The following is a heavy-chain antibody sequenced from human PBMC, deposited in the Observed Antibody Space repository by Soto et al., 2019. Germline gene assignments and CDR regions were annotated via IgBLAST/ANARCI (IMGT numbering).Heavy chain of an antibody. D-gene: IGHD2-2*01. Sequence: EVEQVESGGGLVQPGGSLRLSCAASGFPFSTYSMSWVRQAPGKGLEWISYISASTLTTFYADSVKGRFTISRDTAQNSLYLQMNSLRDEDTAVYYCARAPQLVAPAATGFDSWGQGTLVTVSS. CDR1: GFPFSTYS. J-gene: IGHJ4*02. CDR2: ISASTLTT. CDR3: ARAPQLVAPAATGFDS. V-gene: IGHV3-48*02.